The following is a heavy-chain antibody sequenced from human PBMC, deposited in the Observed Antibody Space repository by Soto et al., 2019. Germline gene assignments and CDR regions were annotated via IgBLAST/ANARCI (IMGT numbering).Heavy chain of an antibody. CDR2: INGRGDDA. CDR3: AGPGYSSQDY. D-gene: IGHD5-18*01. V-gene: IGHV3-23*01. Sequence: EVQLLESGGGLVQPGGSLRLVCAASGFTFSSFAMSWVRQAPGKGLEWVSAINGRGDDADYADSVKGRFTISRDNSKNALYLQMNSLRAEDTAVYYCAGPGYSSQDYWGQGTLVTVSS. J-gene: IGHJ4*02. CDR1: GFTFSSFA.